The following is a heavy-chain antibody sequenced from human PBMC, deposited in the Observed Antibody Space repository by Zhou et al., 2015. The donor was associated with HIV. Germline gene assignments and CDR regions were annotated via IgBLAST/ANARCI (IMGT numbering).Heavy chain of an antibody. CDR1: GGTFSSYA. J-gene: IGHJ6*02. CDR3: ARYCSSTSCYKHYYYYGMDV. CDR2: IIPIFGTA. V-gene: IGHV1-69*06. Sequence: QVQLVQSGAEVKKPGSSVKVSCKASGGTFSSYAISWVRQAPGQGLEWMGGIIPIFGTANYAQKFQGRVTITADKSTSTAYMELSSLRSEDTAVYYCARYCSSTSCYKHYYYYGMDVWGQGTTVTVSS. D-gene: IGHD2-2*01.